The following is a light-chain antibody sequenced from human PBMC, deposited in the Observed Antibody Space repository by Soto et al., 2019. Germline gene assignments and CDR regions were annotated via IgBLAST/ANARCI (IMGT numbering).Light chain of an antibody. CDR2: GAS. CDR1: QNVRSNY. CDR3: QDYGSSELT. Sequence: EIVLTQSPGTLSLSPGERVTLSCRASQNVRSNYLAWYQQKPGQAPRLLIYGASTRASGIPERFSGSGSGTDFTLTISRLAPEDFAVYYCQDYGSSELTFGQGTKVDIK. J-gene: IGKJ1*01. V-gene: IGKV3-20*01.